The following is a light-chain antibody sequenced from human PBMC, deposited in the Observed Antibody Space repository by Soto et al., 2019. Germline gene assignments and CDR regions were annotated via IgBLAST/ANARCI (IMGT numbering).Light chain of an antibody. CDR3: QQRSNWPLIT. J-gene: IGKJ5*01. V-gene: IGKV3-11*01. CDR1: QSVSSN. Sequence: EIVLTQSPATLSLSPGERATLSCRASQSVSSNLAWYQQKPGQAPRLLIYDASNRATGIPARFGGSGSWTEFTLTTSSLAPEDFSVYYCQQRSNWPLITFGQGTRLEIK. CDR2: DAS.